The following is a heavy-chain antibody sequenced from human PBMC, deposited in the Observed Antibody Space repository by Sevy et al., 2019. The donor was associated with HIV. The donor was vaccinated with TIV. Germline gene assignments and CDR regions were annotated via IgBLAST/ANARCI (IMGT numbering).Heavy chain of an antibody. J-gene: IGHJ4*02. CDR3: ARDMGSTGTTYFDF. V-gene: IGHV3-72*01. CDR1: GFTFSDHY. CDR2: SRNKANSYTT. Sequence: GGSLRLSCVISGFTFSDHYMDWVRQAPGKGLEWVGRSRNKANSYTTEYAASVKGRFTISRDDSKNSLYLQMSSLKTDDTAVYYCARDMGSTGTTYFDFWGQGTLVTVSS. D-gene: IGHD1-1*01.